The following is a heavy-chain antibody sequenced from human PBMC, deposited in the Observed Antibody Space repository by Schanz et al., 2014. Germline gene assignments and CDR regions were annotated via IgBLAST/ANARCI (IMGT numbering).Heavy chain of an antibody. Sequence: EVQLVASGGGLVQPGGSLRLSCAASGFAVDNYYMSCVRQAPGRGLEWVSIIFTDGRTYYADSVKGRFTISRDSSKSTLYVEMNSLRVEDTAVYYCAKTLFPGGTQTFGNWGRGTLVTVSS. V-gene: IGHV3-53*01. CDR2: IFTDGRT. D-gene: IGHD2-8*02. J-gene: IGHJ4*02. CDR1: GFAVDNYY. CDR3: AKTLFPGGTQTFGN.